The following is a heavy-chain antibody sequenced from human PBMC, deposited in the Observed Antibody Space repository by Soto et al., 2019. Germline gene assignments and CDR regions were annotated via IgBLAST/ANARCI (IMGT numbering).Heavy chain of an antibody. CDR1: GGSFSGYY. J-gene: IGHJ6*02. D-gene: IGHD2-2*01. Sequence: QVQLQQWGAGLLKPSETLSLTCAVYGGSFSGYYWSWIRQPPGKGLEWMGEINHSGSTNYNPSLKSRVTISVDTSKNQFSRKLSSVTAADTAVYYCARGGADCSSTSCYREGYYYYGMDVWSQGTTVTVSS. CDR2: INHSGST. V-gene: IGHV4-34*01. CDR3: ARGGADCSSTSCYREGYYYYGMDV.